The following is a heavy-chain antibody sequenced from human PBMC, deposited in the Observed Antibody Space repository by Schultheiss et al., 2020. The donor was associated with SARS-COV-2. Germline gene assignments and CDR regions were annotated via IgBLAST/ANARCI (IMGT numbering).Heavy chain of an antibody. D-gene: IGHD4-23*01. CDR1: GGSISSSSYY. V-gene: IGHV4-61*02. Sequence: SETLSLTCTVSGGSISSSSYYWSWIRQPAGKGLEWIGRIYTSGSTNYNPSLKSRVTISVDTSKNQFSLKLSSVTAADTAVYYCARQGPTVVTGPFDYWGQGTLVTVSS. CDR3: ARQGPTVVTGPFDY. J-gene: IGHJ4*02. CDR2: IYTSGST.